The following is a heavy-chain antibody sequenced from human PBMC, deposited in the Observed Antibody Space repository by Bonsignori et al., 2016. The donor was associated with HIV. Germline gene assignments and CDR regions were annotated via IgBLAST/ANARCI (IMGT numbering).Heavy chain of an antibody. CDR3: ARGGIAAAGTFYYYYYMDV. CDR2: MNPNSGNT. J-gene: IGHJ6*03. Sequence: WVRQAPGQGLEWMGWMNPNSGNTGYTQKFQGRVTMTRNTSISTAYMELSSLRSEDTAVYYCARGGIAAAGTFYYYYYMDVWGKGTTVTVSS. D-gene: IGHD6-13*01. V-gene: IGHV1-8*01.